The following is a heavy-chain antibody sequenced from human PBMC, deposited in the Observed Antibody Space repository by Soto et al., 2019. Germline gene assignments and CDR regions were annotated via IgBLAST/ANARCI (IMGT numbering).Heavy chain of an antibody. CDR1: GFTFSSYA. D-gene: IGHD5-12*01. J-gene: IGHJ4*02. CDR3: AKVPFIRRDGYNTPY. V-gene: IGHV3-23*01. Sequence: EVQLLESGGGLVQPGGSLRLSCAASGFTFSSYAMSWVRQAPGKGLEWVSAISGSGGSTYSADSVKGRFTISRDNSKNTLYLQMNSLRAEDTAVYYCAKVPFIRRDGYNTPYWGQGTLVTVSS. CDR2: ISGSGGST.